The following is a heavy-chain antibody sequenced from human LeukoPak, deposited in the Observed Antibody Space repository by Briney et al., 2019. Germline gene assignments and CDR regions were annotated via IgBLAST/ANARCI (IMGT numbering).Heavy chain of an antibody. V-gene: IGHV3-7*01. D-gene: IGHD2-15*01. CDR2: IKQDGSEK. Sequence: GGSLRLSCAASGFTFSSYWMSWVRQAPGKGLEWVANIKQDGSEKYYVDSVKGRFTISRDNAKNSLYLQMNSLRAEDTAVYYCARDRGYCSGGSCYLDWFDPWGQGTLVTVSS. J-gene: IGHJ5*02. CDR3: ARDRGYCSGGSCYLDWFDP. CDR1: GFTFSSYW.